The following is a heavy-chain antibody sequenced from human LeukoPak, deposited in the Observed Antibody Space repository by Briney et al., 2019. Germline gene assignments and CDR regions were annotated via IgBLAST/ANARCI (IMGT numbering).Heavy chain of an antibody. D-gene: IGHD3-16*01. CDR1: GGSISSYY. V-gene: IGHV4-4*09. J-gene: IGHJ6*03. CDR2: IYTSGST. Sequence: SETLSLTRTVSGGSISSYYWSWIRQPPGKGLEWIGYIYTSGSTNYNPSLKSRVTISVDTSKNQFSLKLSSVTAADTAVYYCARHGGSSADYYYYYYMDVWGKGTTVTVSS. CDR3: ARHGGSSADYYYYYYMDV.